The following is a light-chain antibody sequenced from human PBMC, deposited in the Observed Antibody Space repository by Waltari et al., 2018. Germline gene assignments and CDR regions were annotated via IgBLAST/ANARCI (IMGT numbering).Light chain of an antibody. J-gene: IGKJ1*01. CDR1: QSVLYSSNNKNY. CDR3: QQYYSIWT. Sequence: DIVMTQSPDSLAVSLGARDTINCKSSQSVLYSSNNKNYLAWYQQKPGQPPKLLIYWASTRESGVPDRFSGSGSGTDFTLTISSLQAEDVAVYYCQQYYSIWTFGQGTKVEIK. CDR2: WAS. V-gene: IGKV4-1*01.